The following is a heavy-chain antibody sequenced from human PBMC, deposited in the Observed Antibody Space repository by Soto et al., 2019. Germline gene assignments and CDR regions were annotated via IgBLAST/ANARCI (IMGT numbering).Heavy chain of an antibody. CDR2: IYYSGST. D-gene: IGHD2-2*01. CDR3: ARDQKYQLLVGYYYYGMDV. J-gene: IGHJ6*02. CDR1: GGSISSGGYY. Sequence: SETLSLTCTVSGGSISSGGYYWSWIRQHPGKCLEWIGYIYYSGSTYYNPSLKSRVTISVDTSKNQFSLKLSSVTAADTAVYYCARDQKYQLLVGYYYYGMDVWGQGTTVTVSS. V-gene: IGHV4-31*03.